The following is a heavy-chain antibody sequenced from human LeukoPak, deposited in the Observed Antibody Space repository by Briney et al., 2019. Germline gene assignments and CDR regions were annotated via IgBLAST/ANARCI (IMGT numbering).Heavy chain of an antibody. CDR2: IYTGGTT. CDR3: ARFRGSNYYDY. V-gene: IGHV3-53*01. Sequence: GGSLRLSCAASGFTVSSYYMSWVRQAPGKGLEWVSLIYTGGTTYYADSVKGRFSISRDNSKNTLFLQMNSLRAEDTAVYCCARFRGSNYYDYWGQGILVTVSS. D-gene: IGHD3-10*01. CDR1: GFTVSSYY. J-gene: IGHJ4*02.